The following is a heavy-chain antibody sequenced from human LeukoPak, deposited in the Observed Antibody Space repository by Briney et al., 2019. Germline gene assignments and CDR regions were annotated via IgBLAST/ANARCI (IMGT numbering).Heavy chain of an antibody. D-gene: IGHD2-15*01. CDR1: GXSIRSYY. J-gene: IGHJ4*02. V-gene: IGHV4-59*01. CDR3: ARYACSGGSCSHFDY. Sequence: PSETLSLTCTVSGXSIRSYYGSWIRQPPGKGLEWIGYIKYSGSTNYNPSLKSRVTISVDMYKNQFSLNLSSVTAADTAVYYCARYACSGGSCSHFDYWGQGTLVTVSS. CDR2: IKYSGST.